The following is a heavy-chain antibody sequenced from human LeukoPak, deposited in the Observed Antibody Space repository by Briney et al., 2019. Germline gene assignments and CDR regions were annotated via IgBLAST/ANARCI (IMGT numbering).Heavy chain of an antibody. J-gene: IGHJ5*02. D-gene: IGHD3-3*01. Sequence: QPGGSLRLSCAASGFTFSSYAMSWVRQAPGKGLEWVSAISGSGGSTYYADSVKGRFTISRDNSKNTLYLQMNSLRAEDTAVYYCANLRANDFWSGPSFDPWGQGTLVTVSS. CDR3: ANLRANDFWSGPSFDP. CDR2: ISGSGGST. V-gene: IGHV3-23*01. CDR1: GFTFSSYA.